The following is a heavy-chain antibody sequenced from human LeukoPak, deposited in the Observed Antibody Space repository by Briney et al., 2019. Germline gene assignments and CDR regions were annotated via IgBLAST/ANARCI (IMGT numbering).Heavy chain of an antibody. CDR1: GGSFSGYY. CDR3: ARGDFDCLLLY. J-gene: IGHJ4*02. V-gene: IGHV4-34*01. D-gene: IGHD3-9*01. Sequence: PSETLSLTCAVYGGSFSGYYWSWIRQPPGKGLEWIGEINHSGSTNYNPSLKSRVTISVDTSKNQFSLKLSSVTAADTAVYYCARGDFDCLLLYWGQGTLVTVSS. CDR2: INHSGST.